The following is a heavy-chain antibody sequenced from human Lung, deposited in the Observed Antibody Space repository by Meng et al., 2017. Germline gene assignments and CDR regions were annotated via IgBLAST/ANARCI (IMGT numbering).Heavy chain of an antibody. CDR2: ISHSGST. CDR3: ARSGYCSGSSCYGSFDS. J-gene: IGHJ4*02. D-gene: IGHD2-15*01. CDR1: GGSISSGGYS. V-gene: IGHV4-30-2*01. Sequence: QLQLQESGSGLVKPSQTLSLTCPVSGGSISSGGYSWSWIRQPPGKGLEWIGYISHSGSTYYNPSLKNRVTISVDRSKNQFSPRLTSVTAADTAVYSCARSGYCSGSSCYGSFDSWGQGTLVTVSS.